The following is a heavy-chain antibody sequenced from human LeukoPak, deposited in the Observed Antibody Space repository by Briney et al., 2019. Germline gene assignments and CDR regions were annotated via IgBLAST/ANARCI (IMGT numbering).Heavy chain of an antibody. CDR1: GGSISSYY. D-gene: IGHD1-26*01. CDR2: IYYSGST. Sequence: SETLSLTCTVSGGSISSYYWSWIRQPPGEGLEWVGYIYYSGSTNYNTSLKSRVTISVDTSKNQFSLKLSSVTAADTAVYYCARTGGTIPDYWGQGTLVTVSS. V-gene: IGHV4-59*01. J-gene: IGHJ4*02. CDR3: ARTGGTIPDY.